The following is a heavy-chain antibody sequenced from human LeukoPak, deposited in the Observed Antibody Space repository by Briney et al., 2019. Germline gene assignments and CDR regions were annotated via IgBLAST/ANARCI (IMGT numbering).Heavy chain of an antibody. CDR3: ARRAGAYSHPYDY. Sequence: GGTLRLSCAASGFTFSSYGMSWVRQAPGKGLEYVSAISSNGGSTYYANSVKGRFTISRDNSKNTLYLQMGSLRAEDMAVYYCARRAGAYSHPYDYWGQGTLVTVSS. D-gene: IGHD4/OR15-4a*01. CDR2: ISSNGGST. J-gene: IGHJ4*02. CDR1: GFTFSSYG. V-gene: IGHV3-64*01.